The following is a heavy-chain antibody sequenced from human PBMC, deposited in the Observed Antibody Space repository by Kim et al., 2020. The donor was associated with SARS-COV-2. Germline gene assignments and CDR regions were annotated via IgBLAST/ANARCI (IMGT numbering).Heavy chain of an antibody. Sequence: SETLSLTCTVSGGSISSGGYYWSWIRQHPGKGLEWIGYIYYSGSTYYNPSLKSRVTISVDTSKNQFSLKLSSVTAADTAVYYCARAHYGDYDHDYWGQGTLVTVSS. D-gene: IGHD4-17*01. CDR3: ARAHYGDYDHDY. J-gene: IGHJ4*02. CDR1: GGSISSGGYY. CDR2: IYYSGST. V-gene: IGHV4-31*03.